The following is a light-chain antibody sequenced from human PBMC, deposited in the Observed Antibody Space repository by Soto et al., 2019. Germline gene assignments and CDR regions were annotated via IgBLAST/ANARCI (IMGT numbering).Light chain of an antibody. CDR3: QQYAGWPRT. J-gene: IGKJ1*01. Sequence: VLTQSPGTLSLSPGESATLSCRASQSVSSSYLVWHQQKPGQAPRLLIYAASRRATGIPDRFSGSGSGTDFTLTISSLQSGDFAVYYCQQYAGWPRTFGQGTKVDIK. V-gene: IGKV3-20*01. CDR2: AAS. CDR1: QSVSSSY.